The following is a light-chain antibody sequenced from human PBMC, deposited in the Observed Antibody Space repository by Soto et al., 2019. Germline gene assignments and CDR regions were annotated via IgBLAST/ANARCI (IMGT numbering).Light chain of an antibody. Sequence: EMVLTQSPGTLSWSPGDRATLSCRASQSVSSSYLAWNQQKPGQAPRLLIYGASSRAAGIPDRFSGSGSGTDFNITISILEPEDFAVYYCQQYGSSPYTFGQGTTREIQ. CDR3: QQYGSSPYT. V-gene: IGKV3-20*01. CDR2: GAS. J-gene: IGKJ2*01. CDR1: QSVSSSY.